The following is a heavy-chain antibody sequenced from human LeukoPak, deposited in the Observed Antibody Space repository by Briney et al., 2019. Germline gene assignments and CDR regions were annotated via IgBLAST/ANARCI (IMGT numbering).Heavy chain of an antibody. CDR1: GGSISSSNW. J-gene: IGHJ4*02. CDR3: AKVVTMVRGVITSRYFDY. CDR2: IYHSGST. Sequence: SGTLSLTCAVSGGSISSSNWWSWVRQPPGKGLEWIGEIYHSGSTNYNPSLKSRVTISLDKSKNQFSLKLSSVTAADTAVYYCAKVVTMVRGVITSRYFDYWGQGTLVTVSS. D-gene: IGHD3-10*01. V-gene: IGHV4-4*02.